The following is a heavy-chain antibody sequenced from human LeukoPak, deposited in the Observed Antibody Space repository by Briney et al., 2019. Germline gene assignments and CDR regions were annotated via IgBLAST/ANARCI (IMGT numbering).Heavy chain of an antibody. V-gene: IGHV7-4-1*02. CDR2: INTNTGNP. Sequence: GASVKVSCKASGGTFSSYAISWVRQAPGQGLEWMGWINTNTGNPTYAQGYTGRFVFSLGTSVSTAYLQISSLKAEDTAVYYCARDKGTLWFGESSFDYWGQGTLVTVSS. D-gene: IGHD3-10*01. CDR3: ARDKGTLWFGESSFDY. J-gene: IGHJ4*02. CDR1: GGTFSSYA.